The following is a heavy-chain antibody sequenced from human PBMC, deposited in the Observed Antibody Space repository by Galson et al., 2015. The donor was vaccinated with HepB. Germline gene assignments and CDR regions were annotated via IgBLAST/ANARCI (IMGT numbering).Heavy chain of an antibody. CDR1: GFAFNKYW. D-gene: IGHD6-19*01. J-gene: IGHJ4*02. Sequence: SLRLSCAASGFAFNKYWMHWVRQAPGKGLVWVSRINVDASSTSYADSVKGRFTISRDNAKNTLYLQMNSLRAEDTAVYYCARAFPQWLGSDLGYWGQGTLVTV. CDR3: ARAFPQWLGSDLGY. CDR2: INVDASST. V-gene: IGHV3-74*01.